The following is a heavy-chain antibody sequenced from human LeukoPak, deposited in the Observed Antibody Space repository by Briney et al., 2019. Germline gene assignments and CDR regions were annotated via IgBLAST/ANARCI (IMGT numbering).Heavy chain of an antibody. CDR1: GGSFSGYY. Sequence: SETLSLTCAVYGGSFSGYYWSWIRQPPGKGLEWIGETNHSGSTNYNPSLKSRVTISVDTSKNQFSLKLSSVTAADTAVYYCASRRRITIFGVVISVEGAFDPWGQGTLVTVSS. D-gene: IGHD3-3*01. J-gene: IGHJ5*02. CDR2: TNHSGST. V-gene: IGHV4-34*01. CDR3: ASRRRITIFGVVISVEGAFDP.